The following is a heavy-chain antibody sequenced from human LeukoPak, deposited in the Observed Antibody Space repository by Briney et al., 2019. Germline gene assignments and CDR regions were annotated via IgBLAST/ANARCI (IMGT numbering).Heavy chain of an antibody. V-gene: IGHV1-69*04. CDR2: IIPILGIA. Sequence: ASVKVSCKASGGTLSSYAISWLGQAPGQGRDWMGRIIPILGIANYAQKFQGRVTITADKPTSTAYMELSSLRSEDTVVYYCARSGGDGDNYYSYGMDVWGQGATVTVSS. J-gene: IGHJ6*02. CDR3: ARSGGDGDNYYSYGMDV. D-gene: IGHD5-24*01. CDR1: GGTLSSYA.